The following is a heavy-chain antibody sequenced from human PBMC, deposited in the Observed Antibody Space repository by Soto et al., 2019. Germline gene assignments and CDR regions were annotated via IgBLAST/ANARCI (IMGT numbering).Heavy chain of an antibody. D-gene: IGHD1-1*01. CDR3: ARDLETTGTPNFDY. CDR2: ISAYNGNT. V-gene: IGHV1-18*01. Sequence: ASVKVSCKASGYTFPSYGISCVRQAPGQGLEWMGWISAYNGNTNYAQKFQGRVTMTRDTSTSTVYMELSSLRSEDTAVYYCARDLETTGTPNFDYWGQGTLVTVSS. CDR1: GYTFPSYG. J-gene: IGHJ4*02.